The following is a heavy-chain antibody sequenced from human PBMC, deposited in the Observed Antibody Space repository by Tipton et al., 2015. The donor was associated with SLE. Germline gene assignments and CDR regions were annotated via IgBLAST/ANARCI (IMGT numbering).Heavy chain of an antibody. D-gene: IGHD3-10*01. V-gene: IGHV1-18*01. Sequence: QVQLVQSGPEVKKPGASVKVSCKASGYTFTSYGISWVRQAPGQGLEWMGWISAYNGNTNYAQKLQGRVTMTRNTSVSTAYMELSSLRSEDTAVYYCAVDGSGSYRLDYWGQGTLVTVSS. CDR3: AVDGSGSYRLDY. J-gene: IGHJ4*02. CDR2: ISAYNGNT. CDR1: GYTFTSYG.